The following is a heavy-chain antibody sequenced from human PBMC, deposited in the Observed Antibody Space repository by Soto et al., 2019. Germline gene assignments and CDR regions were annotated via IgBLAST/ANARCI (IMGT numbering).Heavy chain of an antibody. CDR3: ARAQDYSNYDWFDP. D-gene: IGHD4-4*01. Sequence: SETLSLTCTVSGGSISSSSYYWGWIRQPPGKGLEWIGSIYYSGSTYYNPSLKSRVTISVDTSKNQFSLKLSSVSAADTAVYYCARAQDYSNYDWFDPWGQGTLVTVSS. CDR1: GGSISSSSYY. J-gene: IGHJ5*02. CDR2: IYYSGST. V-gene: IGHV4-39*07.